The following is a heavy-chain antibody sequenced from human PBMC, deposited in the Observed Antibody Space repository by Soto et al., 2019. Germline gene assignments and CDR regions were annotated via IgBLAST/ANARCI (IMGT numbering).Heavy chain of an antibody. CDR1: GGSISSYF. D-gene: IGHD3-10*01. J-gene: IGHJ6*02. V-gene: IGHV4-59*01. CDR3: ARVNYYGSGSYQKREYYYGMDV. CDR2: IFYSENT. Sequence: QVQLQESGPGLVQPSETLSLTCTVSGGSISSYFWSWIRQPPGKGLEWIGYIFYSENTNYSPSLKSRVTIPVDTSKNQLSLKLSSVTAADTAVYYCARVNYYGSGSYQKREYYYGMDVWGQGTTVTVSS.